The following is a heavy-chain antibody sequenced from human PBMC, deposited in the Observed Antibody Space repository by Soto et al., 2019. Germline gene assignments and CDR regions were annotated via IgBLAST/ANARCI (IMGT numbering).Heavy chain of an antibody. CDR3: AREGDSYGNYYYYYMDV. D-gene: IGHD5-18*01. CDR2: IYYSGST. CDR1: GGSINSYY. V-gene: IGHV4-59*01. Sequence: PSETLSLTCTVSGGSINSYYWSWIRQPPGKGLEWIGYIYYSGSTNYNPSLKSRVTISVDTSKNQFSLKLSSVTAADTAVYYCAREGDSYGNYYYYYMDVWGKGTTVTVSS. J-gene: IGHJ6*03.